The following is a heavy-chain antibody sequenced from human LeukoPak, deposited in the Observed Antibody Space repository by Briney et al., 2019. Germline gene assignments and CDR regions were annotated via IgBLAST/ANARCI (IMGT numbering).Heavy chain of an antibody. Sequence: GESLKISWKGSGYNFNNSWIGWARQVPGKGLGWIGLFFPGGSDMRINPSCEGQLTMSADKSIDTAYLRWHSLKASDTVMYYCARQRVPSVHIDFDYWGPRTLVTVSS. CDR3: ARQRVPSVHIDFDY. V-gene: IGHV5-51*01. CDR2: FFPGGSDM. CDR1: GYNFNNSW. J-gene: IGHJ4*02.